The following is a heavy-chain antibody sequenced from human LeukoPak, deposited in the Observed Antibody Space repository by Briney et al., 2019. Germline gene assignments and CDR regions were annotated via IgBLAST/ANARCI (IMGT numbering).Heavy chain of an antibody. CDR1: GGSFSGYY. CDR3: ARSTFGGVIAYDAFDI. J-gene: IGHJ3*02. CDR2: INHSGST. V-gene: IGHV4-34*01. D-gene: IGHD3-16*02. Sequence: PSETLSLTCAVSGGSFSGYYWSWIRQPPEKGLEWIGEINHSGSTNYTPSLKGRVIISVDTSKNHFSLKLSSVTAADTAVYYCARSTFGGVIAYDAFDIWGQGTRVTVSS.